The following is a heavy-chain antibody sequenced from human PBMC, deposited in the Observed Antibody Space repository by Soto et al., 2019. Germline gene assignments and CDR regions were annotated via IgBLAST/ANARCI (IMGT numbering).Heavy chain of an antibody. Sequence: ASVKVSCKASGYTFTSYGISWVRQAPGQGLEWMGWISAYNGNTNYAQKLQGRVTMTTDTSTSTAYMELRSLRSDDTAVYYCVRRRTIFGVETTDYRGQGTLVTVSS. J-gene: IGHJ4*02. V-gene: IGHV1-18*01. CDR2: ISAYNGNT. CDR1: GYTFTSYG. D-gene: IGHD3-3*01. CDR3: VRRRTIFGVETTDY.